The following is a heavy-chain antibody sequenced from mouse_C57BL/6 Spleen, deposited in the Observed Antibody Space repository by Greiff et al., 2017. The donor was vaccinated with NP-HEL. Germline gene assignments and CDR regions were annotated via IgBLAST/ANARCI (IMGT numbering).Heavy chain of an antibody. CDR1: GFTFSSYG. CDR2: ISSGGSST. Sequence: EVQGVESGGDLVKPGGSLKLSCAASGFTFSSYGMSWVRQTPDKRLEWVATISSGGSSTYYPDSVKGRFTISRDNAKNTLYLQMSSLKSEDTAMYYCARRYTGSFAVWGTGTTVTVSS. CDR3: ARRYTGSFAV. J-gene: IGHJ1*03. V-gene: IGHV5-6*01.